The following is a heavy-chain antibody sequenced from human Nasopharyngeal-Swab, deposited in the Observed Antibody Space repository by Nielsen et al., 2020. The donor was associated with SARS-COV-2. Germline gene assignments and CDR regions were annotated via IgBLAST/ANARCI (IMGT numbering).Heavy chain of an antibody. CDR1: GYLFATHR. J-gene: IGHJ6*02. V-gene: IGHV1-18*01. CDR2: INPNNGDT. CDR3: AKKFGSFGMDA. D-gene: IGHD3-10*01. Sequence: ASVKVSCQASGYLFATHRISWVRQAPGRGLEWMGWINPNNGDTDYARDLQGRVPLTTETSANTAYMELRSLTFDDTAVYYCAKKFGSFGMDAWGQGTTVTVSS.